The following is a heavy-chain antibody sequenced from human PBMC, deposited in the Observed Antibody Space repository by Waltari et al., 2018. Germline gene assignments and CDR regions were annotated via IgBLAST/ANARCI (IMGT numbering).Heavy chain of an antibody. CDR1: GASISSKSYY. Sequence: QLQLQESGPGLVKPSETLSLSCTVAGASISSKSYYWGWIRQPPGKGLEWIGSLYYGGRNYNPSLQSRVTNSADTSKNRLSLKLTSATATDTAVYYCARRPYDILTGGFDSWGQGTLVTVST. CDR2: LYYGGR. J-gene: IGHJ4*02. V-gene: IGHV4-39*02. D-gene: IGHD3-9*01. CDR3: ARRPYDILTGGFDS.